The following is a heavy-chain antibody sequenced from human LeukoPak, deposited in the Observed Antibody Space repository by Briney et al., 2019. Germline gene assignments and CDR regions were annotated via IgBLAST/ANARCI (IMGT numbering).Heavy chain of an antibody. D-gene: IGHD4-17*01. Sequence: PSQALSLTCTVSGGSVNSGGYYWTWIRQHPGKGLEWLGYIYYSGRTYYNPSLKSRITISLDTSKNQFSLNLTSVSAADTAFYFCARSSDYGDYDWGQGTLITVSS. CDR1: GGSVNSGGYY. CDR2: IYYSGRT. V-gene: IGHV4-31*03. J-gene: IGHJ4*02. CDR3: ARSSDYGDYD.